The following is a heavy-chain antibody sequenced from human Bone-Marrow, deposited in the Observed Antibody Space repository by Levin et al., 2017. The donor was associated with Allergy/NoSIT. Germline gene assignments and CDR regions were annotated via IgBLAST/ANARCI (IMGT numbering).Heavy chain of an antibody. CDR2: INHSGST. J-gene: IGHJ2*01. CDR1: GGSFSGYY. D-gene: IGHD3-16*01. V-gene: IGHV4-34*01. CDR3: ARVLCRGGGVFDL. Sequence: SETLSLTCAVYGGSFSGYYWSWIRQPPGKGLEWIGEINHSGSTNYNPSLKSRVTISVDTSKNQFSLKLSSVTAADTAVYYCARVLCRGGGVFDLWGRGTLVTVSS.